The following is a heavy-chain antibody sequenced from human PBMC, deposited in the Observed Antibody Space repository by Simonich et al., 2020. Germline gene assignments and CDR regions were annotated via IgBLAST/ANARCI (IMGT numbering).Heavy chain of an antibody. CDR2: NNPKSVVT. V-gene: IGHV1-2*06. CDR1: GYTFTGYY. D-gene: IGHD3-10*01. CDR3: ARWPSIPASYGSGSYFDY. Sequence: QVQLVQSGAEVKKPGASVKVSCKASGYTFTGYYMHWVRQAPGQGLEGKERNNPKSVVTKYAEKFQGRVTRTRDTSISTAYMELSRLRSDDTAVYYCARWPSIPASYGSGSYFDYWGQGTLVTVSS. J-gene: IGHJ4*02.